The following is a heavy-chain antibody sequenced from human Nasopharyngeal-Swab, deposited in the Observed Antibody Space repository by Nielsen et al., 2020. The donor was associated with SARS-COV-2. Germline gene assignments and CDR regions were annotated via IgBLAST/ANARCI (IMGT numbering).Heavy chain of an antibody. CDR1: GFTFSSYS. CDR3: ARDRWELLEDYFDY. J-gene: IGHJ4*02. D-gene: IGHD1-26*01. Sequence: GESLKISCAASGFTFSSYSMNWVRQAPGKGLEWVSYISSSGSTIYYADSVKGRFTISRDNAKNSLYLQMNSLRDEDTAVYYCARDRWELLEDYFDYWGQGTLVTVSS. CDR2: ISSSGSTI. V-gene: IGHV3-48*02.